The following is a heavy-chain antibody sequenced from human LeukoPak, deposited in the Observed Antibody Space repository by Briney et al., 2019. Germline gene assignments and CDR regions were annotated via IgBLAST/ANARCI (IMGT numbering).Heavy chain of an antibody. J-gene: IGHJ4*02. CDR3: ARLISSSWYEFDF. V-gene: IGHV5-51*01. Sequence: GGPLKISCKASGYIFTNFWIGWVRQMPGKGLEWMGIISPGNSDTRYRPSFQGQVTMSADKSINTAYLQWNSLKASDSALYYCARLISSSWYEFDFWGQGTLVTVSS. CDR1: GYIFTNFW. CDR2: ISPGNSDT. D-gene: IGHD6-13*01.